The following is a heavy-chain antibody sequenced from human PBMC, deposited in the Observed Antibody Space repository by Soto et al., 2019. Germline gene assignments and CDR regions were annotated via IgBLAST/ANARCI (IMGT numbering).Heavy chain of an antibody. D-gene: IGHD3-3*01. J-gene: IGHJ6*02. CDR2: IIPIFGTA. V-gene: IGHV1-69*13. Sequence: VKVSCKASGGTFSSYAISWVRQAPGQGLEWMGGIIPIFGTANYAQKFQGRVTITADESTSTAYMELSSLRSEDTAVYYCARDRGYYDFWSGYYTPPRNYYYYGMDVWGQGTTVTVSS. CDR1: GGTFSSYA. CDR3: ARDRGYYDFWSGYYTPPRNYYYYGMDV.